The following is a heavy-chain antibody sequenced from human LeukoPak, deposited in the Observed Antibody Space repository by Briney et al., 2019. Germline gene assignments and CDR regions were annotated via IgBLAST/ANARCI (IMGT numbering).Heavy chain of an antibody. Sequence: GGSLRLSCAASGFTFSTYEMNWARQAPGKGLEWLAYIESSGSNIYYGEYVKGRFTISRDNAKNSLYLQMNSLRAEDTAVYYCARDDSAWYAYWGPGTLVTLSS. CDR3: ARDDSAWYAY. CDR2: IESSGSNI. V-gene: IGHV3-48*03. D-gene: IGHD6-19*01. CDR1: GFTFSTYE. J-gene: IGHJ4*02.